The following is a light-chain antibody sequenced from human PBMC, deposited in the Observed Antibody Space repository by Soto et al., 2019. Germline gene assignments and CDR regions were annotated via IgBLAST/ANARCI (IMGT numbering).Light chain of an antibody. J-gene: IGKJ1*01. CDR1: QSVGSTN. V-gene: IGKV3D-20*01. CDR3: QQYNNWPRT. CDR2: DAS. Sequence: EIVLTQSPATLSLSPGERATLSCGASQSVGSTNLAWYQQKPGLAPRLLIYDASTRATGIPDRFSGSGSGTDFTLTISRLEPEDFAIYYCQQYNNWPRTFGQGTKVEIK.